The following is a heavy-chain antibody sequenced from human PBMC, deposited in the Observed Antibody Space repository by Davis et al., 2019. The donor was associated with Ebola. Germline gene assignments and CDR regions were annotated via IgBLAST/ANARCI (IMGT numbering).Heavy chain of an antibody. CDR3: ARSYDYVWGSRRDYYYGMDV. Sequence: MPGGSLRLSCAVYGGSFSGYYWSWIRQPPGKGLEWIGEINHSGSTNYNPSLKSRVTISVDTSKNQFSLKLSSVTAADTAVYYCARSYDYVWGSRRDYYYGMDVWGQGTTVTVSS. J-gene: IGHJ6*02. D-gene: IGHD3-16*01. V-gene: IGHV4-34*01. CDR2: INHSGST. CDR1: GGSFSGYY.